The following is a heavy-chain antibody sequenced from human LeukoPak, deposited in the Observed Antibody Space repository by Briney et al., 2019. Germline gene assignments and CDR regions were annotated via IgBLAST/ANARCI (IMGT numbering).Heavy chain of an antibody. CDR2: ISYDGSNK. CDR1: GFTFSSYA. D-gene: IGHD6-19*01. Sequence: GGSLRLSCAASGFTFSSYAMHWVRQAPGKGLEWVAVISYDGSNKYYADSVKGRFTISRDNSKNTVWLQMNSLRVEDTAVYYCARDPSGSGWSLNSWGQGTLVTVSS. J-gene: IGHJ4*02. CDR3: ARDPSGSGWSLNS. V-gene: IGHV3-30-3*01.